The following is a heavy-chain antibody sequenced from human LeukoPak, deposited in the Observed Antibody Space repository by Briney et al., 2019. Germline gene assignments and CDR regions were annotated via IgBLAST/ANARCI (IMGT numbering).Heavy chain of an antibody. CDR1: GFTFSDYY. Sequence: PGGSLRLSCAASGFTFSDYYMSWIRQAPGKGLEWVSYISSSGSTIYYADSVKGRFTISRDNAKNSLYLQMNSLRAEDTAVYYCARDRPYYYDSSGIHWGQEPWSPSPQ. CDR3: ARDRPYYYDSSGIH. V-gene: IGHV3-11*01. D-gene: IGHD3-22*01. J-gene: IGHJ4*01. CDR2: ISSSGSTI.